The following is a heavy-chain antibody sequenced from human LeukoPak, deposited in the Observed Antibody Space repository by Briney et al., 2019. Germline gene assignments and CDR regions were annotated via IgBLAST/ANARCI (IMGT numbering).Heavy chain of an antibody. V-gene: IGHV3-30*18. Sequence: GRSLRLSCAASGFPFSSYGMHWVRQAPGKGLEWVALISYEGSNTYYGDSVKGRFTISRDNSQSTLYLEMNSLRPEDTGVYFCAKDKLMVTFGASVADYGMDVWAKGPRSPSP. CDR1: GFPFSSYG. J-gene: IGHJ6*02. D-gene: IGHD3-16*01. CDR2: ISYEGSNT. CDR3: AKDKLMVTFGASVADYGMDV.